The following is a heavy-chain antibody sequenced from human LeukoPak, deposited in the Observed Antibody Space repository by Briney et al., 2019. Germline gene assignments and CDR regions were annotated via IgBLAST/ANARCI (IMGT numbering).Heavy chain of an antibody. Sequence: ASVKVSCMASGGTFSSYAISWVRQAPGEGLEWMGRIIPIFGIANYAQKFQGRVTITADKSTSTAYMELSSLRSEDTAVYYCARDLHCSGGSCFSRYYYYYGMDVWGQGTTVTVSS. CDR3: ARDLHCSGGSCFSRYYYYYGMDV. D-gene: IGHD2-15*01. J-gene: IGHJ6*02. V-gene: IGHV1-69*04. CDR1: GGTFSSYA. CDR2: IIPIFGIA.